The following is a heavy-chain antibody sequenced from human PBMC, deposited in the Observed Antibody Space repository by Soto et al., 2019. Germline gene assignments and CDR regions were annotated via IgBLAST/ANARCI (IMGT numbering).Heavy chain of an antibody. CDR2: ISSSSSYI. J-gene: IGHJ4*02. Sequence: GGSLRLSCAASGFTFSSYSMNWVRQAPGKGLEWVSSISSSSSYIYYADSVKGRFTISRDNAKNSLYLQMNSLRAEDTAVYYCARDRVRGARGYYFDYWGQGTLVTVSS. V-gene: IGHV3-21*01. CDR3: ARDRVRGARGYYFDY. D-gene: IGHD3-10*01. CDR1: GFTFSSYS.